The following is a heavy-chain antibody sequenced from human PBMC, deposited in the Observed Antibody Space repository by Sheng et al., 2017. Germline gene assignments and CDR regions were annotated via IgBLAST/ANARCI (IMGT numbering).Heavy chain of an antibody. CDR2: IRSKGDGGTT. CDR1: GFTFSNAC. J-gene: IGHJ4*02. Sequence: EVQLVESGGDLVQPGGSLRLSCAASGFTFSNACMNWVRQAPGKGLEWVGRIRSKGDGGTTDYAAPVKGRFTISRDDSKNTLYLQMNSLKTEDTAVYYCATVGSGGNLARYWGQGTLVTVSS. V-gene: IGHV3-15*01. D-gene: IGHD2-21*02. CDR3: ATVGSGGNLARY.